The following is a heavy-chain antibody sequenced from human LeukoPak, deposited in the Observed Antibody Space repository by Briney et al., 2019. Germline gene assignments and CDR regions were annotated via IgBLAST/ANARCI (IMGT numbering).Heavy chain of an antibody. CDR1: GGSFSGYY. Sequence: PSETLSLTCAVYGGSFSGYYWSWIRQPPGKGLEWIGEINHSGSTNYNPSLKSRVTISVDTSKNQFSLKLSSVTAADTAVYYCARGSHGGKCGGHWYFDLWGRGTLVTVSS. D-gene: IGHD2-15*01. CDR3: ARGSHGGKCGGHWYFDL. CDR2: INHSGST. V-gene: IGHV4-34*01. J-gene: IGHJ2*01.